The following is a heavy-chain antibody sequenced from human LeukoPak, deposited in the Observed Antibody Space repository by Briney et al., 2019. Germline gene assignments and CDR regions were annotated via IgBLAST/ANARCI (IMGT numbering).Heavy chain of an antibody. CDR1: GYTFTSYG. CDR3: ARDSYYYDSSGYYSRDAFDI. D-gene: IGHD3-22*01. J-gene: IGHJ3*02. CDR2: ISAYNGNT. Sequence: GASVKVSCKASGYTFTSYGISWVRQAPGQGLEWMGWISAYNGNTNYAQKLQGRVTMTKNTSTSTAYMELRSLRSDDTAVYYCARDSYYYDSSGYYSRDAFDIWGQGTMVTVSS. V-gene: IGHV1-18*01.